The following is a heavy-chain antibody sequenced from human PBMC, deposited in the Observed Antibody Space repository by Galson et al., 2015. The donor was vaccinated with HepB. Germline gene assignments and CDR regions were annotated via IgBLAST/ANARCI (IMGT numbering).Heavy chain of an antibody. D-gene: IGHD3-3*01. J-gene: IGHJ3*02. Sequence: TLSLTCTVSGGSISSGSYYWSWIRQPAGKGLEWIGRIYTSGSTNYNPSLKSRVTMSVDTSKNQFSLKLSSVTAADTAVYYCASFTTRDAFDIWGQGTMVTVSS. CDR3: ASFTTRDAFDI. CDR2: IYTSGST. V-gene: IGHV4-61*02. CDR1: GGSISSGSYY.